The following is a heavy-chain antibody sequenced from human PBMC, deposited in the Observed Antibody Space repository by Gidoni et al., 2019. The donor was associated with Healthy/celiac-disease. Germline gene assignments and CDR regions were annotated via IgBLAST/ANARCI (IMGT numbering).Heavy chain of an antibody. CDR2: ISSSSSYI. J-gene: IGHJ6*02. CDR3: ARDCGTAMVPYYYYGMDV. CDR1: GLTFSSYS. Sequence: EVQLVESGGGLVKPGGSLRLSCAASGLTFSSYSMNWVRQAPGKGLEWVSSISSSSSYIYYADSVKGRFTISRDNAKNSLYLQMNSLRAEDTAVYYCARDCGTAMVPYYYYGMDVWGQGTTVTVSS. D-gene: IGHD5-18*01. V-gene: IGHV3-21*01.